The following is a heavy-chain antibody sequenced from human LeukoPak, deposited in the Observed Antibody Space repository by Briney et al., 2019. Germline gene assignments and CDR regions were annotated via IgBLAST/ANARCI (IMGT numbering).Heavy chain of an antibody. J-gene: IGHJ1*01. Sequence: PSETLSLTCTVSGGSISSGGYYWSWIRQHPGKGLEWIGYIYYSGSTYYNPSLKSRVTISVDTSKNQFSLKLSSVTAADTAVYYCARSETEYCSGGSCSSWYFQHWGQGTLVTVPS. CDR1: GGSISSGGYY. D-gene: IGHD2-15*01. CDR2: IYYSGST. V-gene: IGHV4-31*03. CDR3: ARSETEYCSGGSCSSWYFQH.